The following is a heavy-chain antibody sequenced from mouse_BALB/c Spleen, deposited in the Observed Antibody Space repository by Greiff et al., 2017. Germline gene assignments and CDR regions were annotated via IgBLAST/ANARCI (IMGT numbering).Heavy chain of an antibody. J-gene: IGHJ2*01. CDR2: IDPENGDT. CDR3: NAWGLRRLDY. Sequence: VQLQESGAELVRSGASVKLSCTASGFNIKDYYMHWVKQRPEQGLEWIGWIDPENGDTEYAPKFQGKATMTADTSSNTAYLQLSSLTSEDTAVYCGNAWGLRRLDYWGQGTTLTVSS. CDR1: GFNIKDYY. V-gene: IGHV14-4*02. D-gene: IGHD2-12*01.